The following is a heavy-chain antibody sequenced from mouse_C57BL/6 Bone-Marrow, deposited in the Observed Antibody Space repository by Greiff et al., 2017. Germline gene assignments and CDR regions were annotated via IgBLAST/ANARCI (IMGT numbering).Heavy chain of an antibody. D-gene: IGHD1-1*01. Sequence: VKLQESGPGLVAPSQSLSITCTVSGFSLTSYAISWVRQPPGKGLEWLGVIWTGGGTNYNSALKSRLSISKDNSKSQVFLKMNSLQTDDTARYYCARWDYYGSSYAMDYWGQGTSVTVSS. J-gene: IGHJ4*01. CDR3: ARWDYYGSSYAMDY. V-gene: IGHV2-9-1*01. CDR1: GFSLTSYA. CDR2: IWTGGGT.